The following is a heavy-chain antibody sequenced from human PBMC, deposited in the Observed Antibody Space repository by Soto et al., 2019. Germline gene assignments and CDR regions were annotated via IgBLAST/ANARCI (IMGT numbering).Heavy chain of an antibody. CDR2: IYYSVST. Sequence: QVQLQESGTGLVKPSQTLSLTCTVSGGSIRSGDYYWIWIRQPPRKGLEWIGYIYYSVSTFYNPSLKNRVTISLDTSKIQFSLKLSSVTAADTAVYYCVREGGDNGFDPWGQGTLVTVSS. CDR3: VREGGDNGFDP. J-gene: IGHJ5*02. CDR1: GGSIRSGDYY. V-gene: IGHV4-30-4*01. D-gene: IGHD3-16*01.